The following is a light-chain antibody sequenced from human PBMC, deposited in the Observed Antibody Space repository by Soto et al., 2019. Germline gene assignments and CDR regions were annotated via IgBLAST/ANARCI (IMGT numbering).Light chain of an antibody. CDR2: EVT. J-gene: IGLJ3*02. Sequence: QSVLTQPASVSGSPGQSITISCTGTSSDVGAYNLVSWYQQHPDKAPKLVISEVTKRPSGVSDRFSGSKSGNTASLTIFGLQAGDEADYYCCSFAGGSSYWVFGGGTKVTVL. V-gene: IGLV2-23*02. CDR1: SSDVGAYNL. CDR3: CSFAGGSSYWV.